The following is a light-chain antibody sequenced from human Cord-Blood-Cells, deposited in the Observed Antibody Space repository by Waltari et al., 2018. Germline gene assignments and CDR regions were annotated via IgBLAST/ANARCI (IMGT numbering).Light chain of an antibody. Sequence: EIVLTQSPATLSLSPGERATLSCRASPGVSSYLAWYQLKPGQAPSLLIYDASNRATGVPAMFSGSGSGTDFTLTISSLEPEDFAVYYCQQRSNWPLTLGGGTKVEIK. J-gene: IGKJ4*01. V-gene: IGKV3-11*01. CDR2: DAS. CDR3: QQRSNWPLT. CDR1: PGVSSY.